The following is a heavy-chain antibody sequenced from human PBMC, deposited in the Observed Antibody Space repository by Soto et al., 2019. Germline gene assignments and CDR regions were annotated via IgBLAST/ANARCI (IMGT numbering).Heavy chain of an antibody. V-gene: IGHV1-46*01. CDR2: INPSGGST. CDR3: ARQEGIIDRKSWFDP. CDR1: GYTFTSYY. J-gene: IGHJ5*02. Sequence: ASVKVSCKASGYTFTSYYMHWVRQAPGQGLEWMGIINPSGGSTSYAQKFQGRVTMNRDTSTSTVYMELSSLRSEDTAVYYCARQEGIIDRKSWFDPWGQGTLVTVSS. D-gene: IGHD6-13*01.